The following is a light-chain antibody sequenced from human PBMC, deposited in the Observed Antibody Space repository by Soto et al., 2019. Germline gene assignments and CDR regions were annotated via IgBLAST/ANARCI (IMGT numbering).Light chain of an antibody. CDR3: QQRSN. J-gene: IGKJ3*01. V-gene: IGKV3-11*01. Sequence: EIVLTQSPATLSLSPGERATLSCRASQSVSRYLAWYQQKPGQAPRLLIYDASNRATGIPARFSGSGSGTDFTLTISSLGPEDFAVYYCQQRSNFGPGTKVDIK. CDR1: QSVSRY. CDR2: DAS.